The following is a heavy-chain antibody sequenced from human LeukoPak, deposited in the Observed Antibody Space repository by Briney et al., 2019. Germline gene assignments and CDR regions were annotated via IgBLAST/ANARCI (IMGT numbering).Heavy chain of an antibody. Sequence: GGSLRLSCAASGFTFSSYGMHWVRQAPGKGLEGVAVIWYDGSNKYYADSVKGRFTISRDNSKNTLYLQMNSLRAEDTAVYYCAKERGGYYYYYMDVWGKGTTVTVSS. J-gene: IGHJ6*03. CDR3: AKERGGYYYYYMDV. D-gene: IGHD3-16*01. CDR1: GFTFSSYG. V-gene: IGHV3-33*06. CDR2: IWYDGSNK.